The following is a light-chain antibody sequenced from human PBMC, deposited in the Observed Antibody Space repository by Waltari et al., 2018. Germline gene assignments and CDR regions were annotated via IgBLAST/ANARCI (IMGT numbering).Light chain of an antibody. CDR1: QSLLYKSNNKNY. V-gene: IGKV4-1*01. CDR3: QQYYSTPWT. Sequence: DIVMTQSPDSLAVSLGERATINCKSSQSLLYKSNNKNYLAWYQQKPGQPPKLLIYWASTRESGVPDRFIGSGSGTDFTLTISSLQAEDVAVYYCQQYYSTPWTFGQGTKVEVK. CDR2: WAS. J-gene: IGKJ1*01.